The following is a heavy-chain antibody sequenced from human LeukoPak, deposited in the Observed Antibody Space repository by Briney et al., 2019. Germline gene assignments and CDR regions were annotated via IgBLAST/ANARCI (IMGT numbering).Heavy chain of an antibody. J-gene: IGHJ4*02. CDR1: GFIFDDYY. V-gene: IGHV3-11*01. CDR3: ARVLWTGDLYLVDY. CDR2: ISFSGSAV. D-gene: IGHD3/OR15-3a*01. Sequence: GGSLRLSCTTSGFIFDDYYMSWIRQAPGKGLEWVSYISFSGSAVYYADSVKGRFTISRDNANKLLDLQMNSLRVEDTAVYYCARVLWTGDLYLVDYWGQGTLVTVSS.